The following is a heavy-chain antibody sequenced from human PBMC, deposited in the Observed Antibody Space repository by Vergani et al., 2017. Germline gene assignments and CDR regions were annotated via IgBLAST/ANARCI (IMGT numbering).Heavy chain of an antibody. D-gene: IGHD3-10*01. Sequence: EVQLVQSGAEVKTPGESLTISCKCSGYSFTSYWIGWVRQMPGKGLEWMGIIYPGDSDTIYSPSFQGQVTISAEKSISTAYLQWSSLKASDTAMYYCARSDMVRGMIQNYYYGMDVWGQGTTVTVSS. CDR1: GYSFTSYW. CDR3: ARSDMVRGMIQNYYYGMDV. V-gene: IGHV5-51*01. J-gene: IGHJ6*02. CDR2: IYPGDSDT.